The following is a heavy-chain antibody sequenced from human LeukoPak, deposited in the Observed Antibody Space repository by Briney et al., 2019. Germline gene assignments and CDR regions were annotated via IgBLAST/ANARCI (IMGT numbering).Heavy chain of an antibody. V-gene: IGHV3-23*01. CDR2: ISGSGGST. CDR1: GFTFSSYA. CDR3: AKDPDLSYYYGSGIDY. Sequence: GGSLRLSCAASGFTFSSYAMSWVRQAPGKGLEWVSAISGSGGSTYYADSVKGRFTISRDNSKNTLYLQMNGLRAEDTAVYYCAKDPDLSYYYGSGIDYWGQGTLVTVSS. J-gene: IGHJ4*02. D-gene: IGHD3-10*01.